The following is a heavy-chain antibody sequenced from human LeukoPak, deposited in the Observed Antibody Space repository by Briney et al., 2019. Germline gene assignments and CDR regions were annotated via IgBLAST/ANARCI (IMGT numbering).Heavy chain of an antibody. J-gene: IGHJ4*02. V-gene: IGHV3-64*04. Sequence: PGGSLRLSCSASGFTLSSYAMHWVRQAPGKGLEYVSAISSNGGSTYYADSVKGRFTISRDNAKNSLYLQMNSLRAEDTAVYYCARGLKSYYPDYWGQGTLVTVSS. CDR1: GFTLSSYA. CDR3: ARGLKSYYPDY. D-gene: IGHD3-10*01. CDR2: ISSNGGST.